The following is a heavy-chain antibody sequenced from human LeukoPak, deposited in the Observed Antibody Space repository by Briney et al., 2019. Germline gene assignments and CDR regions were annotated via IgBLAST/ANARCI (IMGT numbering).Heavy chain of an antibody. Sequence: SETLSLTCTFPGGSLTTYYWSRIRQPPGKGLEWIGYISYSGNTNYDPSLKSRVTISVDTSKNQFSLKLSSVTAADTAVYYCARVRKTQIYNYGSLDYYYYMDVWGKGTTVTVSS. D-gene: IGHD5-18*01. V-gene: IGHV4-59*01. CDR1: GGSLTTYY. CDR2: ISYSGNT. J-gene: IGHJ6*03. CDR3: ARVRKTQIYNYGSLDYYYYMDV.